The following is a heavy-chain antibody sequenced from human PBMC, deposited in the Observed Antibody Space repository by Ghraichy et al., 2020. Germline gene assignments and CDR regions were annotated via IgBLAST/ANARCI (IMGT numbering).Heavy chain of an antibody. J-gene: IGHJ6*02. D-gene: IGHD5-24*01. CDR1: GFTFSSFA. V-gene: IGHV3-23*01. CDR2: ISSSGHNT. Sequence: GGSLRLSCAASGFTFSSFAMIWVRQAPGKGLEWVSSISSSGHNTYYADSMKGRFTISRDNSKNTLFLQMHSLRAEDTAVYYCAKHLGYTYAMDVWGQGTTVTVSS. CDR3: AKHLGYTYAMDV.